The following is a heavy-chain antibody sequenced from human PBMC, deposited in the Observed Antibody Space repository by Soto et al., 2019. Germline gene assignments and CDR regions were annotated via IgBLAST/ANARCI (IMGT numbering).Heavy chain of an antibody. J-gene: IGHJ6*04. CDR1: GFIVSSKY. CDR3: TRDDVYCSSGGCYGVPMDV. CDR2: IQSGGST. D-gene: IGHD2-15*01. V-gene: IGHV3-66*01. Sequence: EVQLVASGGGLVQPGGYLRLTCAASGFIVSSKYMSWVCQAPGNGLEWVSLIQSGGSTYYAGSVKGRFTISIDNSGNALFLHIISLRVEDTAMYYCTRDDVYCSSGGCYGVPMDVWAKGTTVTVSA.